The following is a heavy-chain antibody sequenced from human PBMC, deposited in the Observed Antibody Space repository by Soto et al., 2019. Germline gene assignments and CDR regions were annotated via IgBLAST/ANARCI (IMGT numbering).Heavy chain of an antibody. CDR1: GFTFGGYW. D-gene: IGHD4-17*01. Sequence: GGSLRLSCAVSGFTFGGYWVHWVRQAPGKGLVWVSRINSDGSTTSYADSVKGRFTISRDNAKNTLYLQMDSLRAEDTAVYFCASAKIGDYFQVYWGQGTLVTVSS. J-gene: IGHJ4*02. V-gene: IGHV3-74*01. CDR2: INSDGSTT. CDR3: ASAKIGDYFQVY.